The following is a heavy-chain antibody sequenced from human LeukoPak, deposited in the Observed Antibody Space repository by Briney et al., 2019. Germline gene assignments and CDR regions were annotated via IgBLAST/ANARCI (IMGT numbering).Heavy chain of an antibody. D-gene: IGHD3-22*01. CDR3: AREGYYYDSSGRGDYAFDI. CDR1: GYTFTSYG. V-gene: IGHV1-18*01. Sequence: ASVKVSRKASGYTFTSYGISWVRQAPGQGLEWMGWISAYNGITNYAQKLQGRVTMTTDTSTSTAYMELRSLRSDDTAVYYCAREGYYYDSSGRGDYAFDIWGQGTMVTVSS. CDR2: ISAYNGIT. J-gene: IGHJ3*02.